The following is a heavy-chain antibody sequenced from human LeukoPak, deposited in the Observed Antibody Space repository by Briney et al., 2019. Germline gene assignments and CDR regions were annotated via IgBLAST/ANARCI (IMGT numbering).Heavy chain of an antibody. J-gene: IGHJ4*02. D-gene: IGHD6-19*01. CDR2: ISTYSGNT. CDR3: ARRRSEEFDFDC. Sequence: ASVKVSCKASGYTFTTYGISWVRQAPGQGPEWMGWISTYSGNTHYAQELQGRVTLTTDTSTSTAYMDLRSLRSDDTAVYYCARRRSEEFDFDCWGQGTLVTVSS. V-gene: IGHV1-18*01. CDR1: GYTFTTYG.